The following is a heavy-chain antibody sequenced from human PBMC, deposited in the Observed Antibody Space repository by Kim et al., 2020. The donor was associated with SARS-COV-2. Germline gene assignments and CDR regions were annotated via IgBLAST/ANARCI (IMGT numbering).Heavy chain of an antibody. CDR1: GFTFSSYG. Sequence: GGSLRLSCAASGFTFSSYGMHWVRQAPGKGLEWVAVISYDGSNKYYADPVKGRFTTSRDNSKNTLYLQMNSLRAEDTAVYYCAKVTTVTTDFVYLVQGTL. D-gene: IGHD4-4*01. J-gene: IGHJ4*02. CDR3: AKVTTVTTDFVY. CDR2: ISYDGSNK. V-gene: IGHV3-30*18.